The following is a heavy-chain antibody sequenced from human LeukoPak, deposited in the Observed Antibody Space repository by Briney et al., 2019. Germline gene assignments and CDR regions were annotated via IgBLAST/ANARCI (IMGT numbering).Heavy chain of an antibody. D-gene: IGHD6-19*01. V-gene: IGHV4-59*01. J-gene: IGHJ4*02. CDR3: AGQAYSSGWLDN. CDR1: GGSFSDYY. CDR2: IYHNGNS. Sequence: SETLSLTCTVSGGSFSDYYWSFIRQPPGKGLEWIGYIYHNGNSDFNPSLKSRVTISVDTSKDQFSLRMSSVTAADTAVYFCAGQAYSSGWLDNWGPGTLVTVSS.